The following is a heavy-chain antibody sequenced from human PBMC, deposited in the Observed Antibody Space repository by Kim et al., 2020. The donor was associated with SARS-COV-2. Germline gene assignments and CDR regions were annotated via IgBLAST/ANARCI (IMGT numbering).Heavy chain of an antibody. V-gene: IGHV3-23*01. D-gene: IGHD4-17*01. Sequence: SVKGRFTISRDNSKNTLYLQMNSLRAEETAVYYCAKDGDPSGDYVGGMDVWGQGTTVTVSS. CDR3: AKDGDPSGDYVGGMDV. J-gene: IGHJ6*02.